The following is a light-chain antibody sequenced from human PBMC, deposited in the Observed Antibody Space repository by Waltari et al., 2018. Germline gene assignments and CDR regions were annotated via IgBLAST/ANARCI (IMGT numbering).Light chain of an antibody. V-gene: IGKV1-39*01. Sequence: DIQVTQSPSSLSASVGYRVTITCRTSQNIRNYLNWYQQKPGKAPKLLIYAASSLHSDVPSRFSGSGSGADFTLTISSLQPEDYGTYYCQQGYSRVTFGQGTRLEIK. J-gene: IGKJ5*01. CDR3: QQGYSRVT. CDR2: AAS. CDR1: QNIRNY.